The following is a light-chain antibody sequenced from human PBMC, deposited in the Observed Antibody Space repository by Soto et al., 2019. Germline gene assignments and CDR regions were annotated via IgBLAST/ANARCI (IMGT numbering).Light chain of an antibody. J-gene: IGKJ3*01. CDR3: QQANSFPFT. CDR1: QSISSY. Sequence: DIQMTQSPSSLSASVGDRVTITCRASQSISSYLNWYQQKPGKAPKLLIYAASSLQSGVPSRFSGSGSGTDFTLTITGLQPEDLATYYCQQANSFPFTFGPGTKVDV. CDR2: AAS. V-gene: IGKV1-39*01.